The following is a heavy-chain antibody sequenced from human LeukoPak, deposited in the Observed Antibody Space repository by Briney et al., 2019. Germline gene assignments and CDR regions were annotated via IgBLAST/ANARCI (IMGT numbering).Heavy chain of an antibody. V-gene: IGHV3-48*03. D-gene: IGHD3-10*02. CDR1: GFTFSSYE. Sequence: HTGGSLRLSCAASGFTFSSYEMNWVRQALGKGLEWVSYISSSGSTIYYADSVKGRFTISRDNAKNSLYLQMNSLRAEDTAVYYCAELGITMIGGVWGKGTTVTISS. CDR2: ISSSGSTI. CDR3: AELGITMIGGV. J-gene: IGHJ6*04.